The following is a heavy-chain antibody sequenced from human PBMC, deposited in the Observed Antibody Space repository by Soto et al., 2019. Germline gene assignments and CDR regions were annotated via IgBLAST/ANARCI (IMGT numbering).Heavy chain of an antibody. CDR1: GYTFTGYY. CDR2: INPNSGGT. J-gene: IGHJ6*02. CDR3: ASEGTGTTSYSYCGMDV. Sequence: ASVKVSCKASGYTFTGYYMHWVRQAPGQGLEWMGWINPNSGGTNYAQKFQGRVTMTRDTSISTAYMELSRLRSDDTAVYYCASEGTGTTSYSYCGMDVWGQGPTVTVSS. D-gene: IGHD1-7*01. V-gene: IGHV1-2*02.